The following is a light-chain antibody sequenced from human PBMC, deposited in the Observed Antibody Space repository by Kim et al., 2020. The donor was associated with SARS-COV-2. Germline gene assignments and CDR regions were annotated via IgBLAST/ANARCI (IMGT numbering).Light chain of an antibody. CDR1: NNIVANEG. Sequence: LRQTARLTCTGDNNIVANEGAAWLQQHHGHPPKLLSCRNNDRPSGNSDRFSASRAGNIASLTITGRQPEDGANTYCSAWDSSLGWVFGGGTQLTVL. V-gene: IGLV10-54*01. J-gene: IGLJ2*01. CDR3: SAWDSSLGWV. CDR2: RNN.